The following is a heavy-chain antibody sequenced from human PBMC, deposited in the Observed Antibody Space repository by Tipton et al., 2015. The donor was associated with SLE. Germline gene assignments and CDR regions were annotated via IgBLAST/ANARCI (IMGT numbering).Heavy chain of an antibody. J-gene: IGHJ4*02. Sequence: SLRLSCQASGFTFSNYWMHWVRQAPGKGLVWVSRINSDGRTKSYAESVKGRFTISRDNSKNTLYLQMNSLRAEDTAVYYCAKDPGYCSSASCSFFDYWGQGTLVTVSS. CDR2: INSDGRTK. V-gene: IGHV3-74*01. CDR3: AKDPGYCSSASCSFFDY. CDR1: GFTFSNYW. D-gene: IGHD2-2*01.